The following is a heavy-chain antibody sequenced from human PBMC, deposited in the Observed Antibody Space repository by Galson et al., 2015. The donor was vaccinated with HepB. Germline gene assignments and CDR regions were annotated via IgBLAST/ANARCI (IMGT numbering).Heavy chain of an antibody. J-gene: IGHJ4*02. CDR1: GFTFSSYG. CDR2: ISYDGNDK. D-gene: IGHD1-26*01. CDR3: AKDVGIRYSFDY. V-gene: IGHV3-30*18. Sequence: SLRLSCAASGFTFSSYGMHWVRQAPGKGLEWVAVISYDGNDKYYADSVKGRFTISRDYSKNTLYLQMNRLRAEDTAVYYCAKDVGIRYSFDYWGQGNLVTVSS.